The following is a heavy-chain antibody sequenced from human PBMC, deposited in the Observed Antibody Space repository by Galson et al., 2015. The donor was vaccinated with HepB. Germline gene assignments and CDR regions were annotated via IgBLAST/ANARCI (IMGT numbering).Heavy chain of an antibody. J-gene: IGHJ6*02. CDR1: GFTFSGYA. Sequence: SLRLSCAASGFTFSGYAMHWVRQAPGKGLEWVAVMSYDGNKEYYVDSVKGRFTISRDNSKNTLYLQMNSLRPEDTAVYYCARAPNYYFYYNMDVWGQGTTVTVSS. CDR3: ARAPNYYFYYNMDV. CDR2: MSYDGNKE. V-gene: IGHV3-30-3*01.